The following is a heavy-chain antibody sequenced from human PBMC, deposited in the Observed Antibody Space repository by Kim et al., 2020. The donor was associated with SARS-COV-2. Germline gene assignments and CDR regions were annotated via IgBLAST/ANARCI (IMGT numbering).Heavy chain of an antibody. CDR1: GGSFSGYY. CDR3: ARGNRYRVFGEIPGYSSSWYFPYYFDY. D-gene: IGHD6-13*01. CDR2: INHSGST. J-gene: IGHJ4*02. Sequence: SETLSLTCAVYGGSFSGYYWSWIRQPPGKGLGWIGEINHSGSTNYNPSLKSRVTISVDTSKNQFSLKLSSVTAADTAVYYCARGNRYRVFGEIPGYSSSWYFPYYFDYWGQGTLVTVSS. V-gene: IGHV4-34*01.